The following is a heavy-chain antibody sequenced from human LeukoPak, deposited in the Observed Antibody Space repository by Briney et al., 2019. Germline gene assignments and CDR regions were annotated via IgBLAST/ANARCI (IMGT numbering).Heavy chain of an antibody. Sequence: ASEKVSCKASGGTFSSYAISWVRQAPGQGLEWMGRIIPIFGIANYAQKFQGRVMITADKSTSTAYMELSSLRSEDTAVYYCARDLRSGMDVWGQGTTVTVSS. CDR3: ARDLRSGMDV. CDR1: GGTFSSYA. J-gene: IGHJ6*02. V-gene: IGHV1-69*04. CDR2: IIPIFGIA.